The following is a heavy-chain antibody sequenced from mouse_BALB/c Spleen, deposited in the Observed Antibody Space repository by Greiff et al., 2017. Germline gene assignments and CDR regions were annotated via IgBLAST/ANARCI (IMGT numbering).Heavy chain of an antibody. Sequence: EVQLQESGPSLVKPSQTLSLTCSVTGDSITSGYWNWIRKFPGNKLEYMGYISYSGSTYYNPSLKSRISITRDTSKNQYYLQLNSVTTEDTATYYCARGYYGYVYAMDYWGQGTSVTVSS. V-gene: IGHV3-8*02. CDR1: GDSITSGY. CDR3: ARGYYGYVYAMDY. D-gene: IGHD1-2*01. CDR2: ISYSGST. J-gene: IGHJ4*01.